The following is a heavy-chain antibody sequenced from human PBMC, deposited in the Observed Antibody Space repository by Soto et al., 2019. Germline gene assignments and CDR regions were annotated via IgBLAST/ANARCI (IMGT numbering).Heavy chain of an antibody. CDR3: AKDRPDYEFGSGYLSPFVYYYGMAG. CDR2: ISGGST. D-gene: IGHD3-3*01. J-gene: IGHJ6*02. Sequence: ASWFNCIKYSMNLVSKATGKGLEWVSAISGGSTYYADSVKGRFTISRDNSKNTLYLQMNSLRAEDTAVYYCAKDRPDYEFGSGYLSPFVYYYGMAGWGHGNTVPVS. CDR1: WFNCIKYS. V-gene: IGHV3-23*01.